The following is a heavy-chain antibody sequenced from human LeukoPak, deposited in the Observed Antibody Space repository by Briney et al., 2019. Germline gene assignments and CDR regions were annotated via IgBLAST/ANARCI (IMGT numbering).Heavy chain of an antibody. CDR1: GYTFTGYY. V-gene: IGHV1-2*02. CDR3: ARDIYGGRDFDY. Sequence: ASVKFSCKASGYTFTGYYMHWVRQAPGQGLEWMGWINPNSGGTNYAQKFQGRVTMTRDTSISTAYMELSRLRSDDTAVYYCARDIYGGRDFDYWGQGTLVTVSS. CDR2: INPNSGGT. J-gene: IGHJ4*02. D-gene: IGHD4-23*01.